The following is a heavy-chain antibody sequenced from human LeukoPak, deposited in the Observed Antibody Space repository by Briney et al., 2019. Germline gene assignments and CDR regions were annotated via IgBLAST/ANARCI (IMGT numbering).Heavy chain of an antibody. CDR3: ARDNYDSSGYYFD. CDR1: GFTFSSYE. J-gene: IGHJ4*02. CDR2: ISSSGSTT. Sequence: PAGSLTLSCAASGFTFSSYEMNWVRQAPGKGLEWVSYISSSGSTTHYADSVKGRFTISRDNAKKSLYLQMNSLRAEDTAVYYCARDNYDSSGYYFDWGQGTLVTVSS. V-gene: IGHV3-48*03. D-gene: IGHD3-22*01.